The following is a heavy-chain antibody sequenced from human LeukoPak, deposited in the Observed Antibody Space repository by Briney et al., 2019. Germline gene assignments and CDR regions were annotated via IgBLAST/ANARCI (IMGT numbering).Heavy chain of an antibody. CDR1: GFIFSSYA. V-gene: IGHV3-23*01. CDR2: ICSSGDST. Sequence: PGGSLRLSCAAPGFIFSSYAMSWVRQAPGKGLEWVSGICSSGDSTYYADSVKGRFTISRDNSKNTLYLEMNSLRAEDTAVYYCAKWGGYGDYYFDYWGQGTLVTVSS. J-gene: IGHJ4*02. D-gene: IGHD4-17*01. CDR3: AKWGGYGDYYFDY.